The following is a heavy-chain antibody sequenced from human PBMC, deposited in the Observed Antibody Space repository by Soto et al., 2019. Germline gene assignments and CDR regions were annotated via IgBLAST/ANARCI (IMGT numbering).Heavy chain of an antibody. D-gene: IGHD3-22*01. V-gene: IGHV4-30-4*01. Sequence: SETLSLTCSVSGGSVSSGDYYWRWIRQPPGKGLEWIGYIYYRGNTYYNPSLQSRVTISVDRSKNQLSLKLSSLTAADTAVYYCVRAFNSGYYSPFDLWGQGTLVTVSP. CDR1: GGSVSSGDYY. J-gene: IGHJ4*02. CDR3: VRAFNSGYYSPFDL. CDR2: IYYRGNT.